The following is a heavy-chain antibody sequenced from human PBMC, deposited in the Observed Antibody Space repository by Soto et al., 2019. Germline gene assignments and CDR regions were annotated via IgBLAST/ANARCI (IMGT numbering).Heavy chain of an antibody. D-gene: IGHD3-9*01. J-gene: IGHJ6*02. CDR2: ISYDGSNK. CDR3: AKGQSLYDILTQNIKGNYYGMDV. V-gene: IGHV3-30*18. Sequence: GGSLRLSCAASGFTFSSYGMHWVRQAPGKGLEWVAVISYDGSNKYYADSVKGRFTISRDNSKNTLYLQMNSLRAEDTAVYYCAKGQSLYDILTQNIKGNYYGMDVWGQGTTVNVSS. CDR1: GFTFSSYG.